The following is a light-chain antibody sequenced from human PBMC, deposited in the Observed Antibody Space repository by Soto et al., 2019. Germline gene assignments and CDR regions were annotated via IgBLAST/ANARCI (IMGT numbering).Light chain of an antibody. CDR2: GAS. CDR1: QSVGSN. Sequence: EIVMTQSPVTLSVSPGERGTLSCRASQSVGSNLAWYQQRCGQPPRLLVFGASTRATGIPARFSGSGSGTELTLTISSLQSEDFAVYYCHQYDSWPETFGQGTKVESK. J-gene: IGKJ1*01. CDR3: HQYDSWPET. V-gene: IGKV3-15*01.